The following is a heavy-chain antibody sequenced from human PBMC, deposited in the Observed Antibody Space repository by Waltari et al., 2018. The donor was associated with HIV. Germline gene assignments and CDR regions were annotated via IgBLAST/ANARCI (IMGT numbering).Heavy chain of an antibody. D-gene: IGHD6-13*01. J-gene: IGHJ6*02. V-gene: IGHV3-30*04. CDR1: GFTFRSYA. CDR2: ISFDGSNK. Sequence: QVQLVESGGGVVQPGRSLRLSCAASGFTFRSYAMNWVRQAPGEGLEWGAVISFDGSNKYYADSVKGRFTISRDNSKNTLYLQMNSLRAEDTAVYYCARGRWAAAHSMDVWGQGTTVTVSS. CDR3: ARGRWAAAHSMDV.